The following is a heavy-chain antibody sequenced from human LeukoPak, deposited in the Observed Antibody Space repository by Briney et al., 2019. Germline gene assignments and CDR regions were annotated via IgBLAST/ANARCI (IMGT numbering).Heavy chain of an antibody. J-gene: IGHJ5*02. CDR2: IYYSGST. Sequence: PSETLSLTCTVSGGSISSYYWSWIRQPPGKGLEWIGYIYYSGSTNYNPSLRSRVTISVDTSKNQFSLKLSSVTAADTAVYYCARAPPGVVVPAAKRSGWFDPWGQGTLVTVSS. D-gene: IGHD2-2*01. CDR1: GGSISSYY. CDR3: ARAPPGVVVPAAKRSGWFDP. V-gene: IGHV4-59*12.